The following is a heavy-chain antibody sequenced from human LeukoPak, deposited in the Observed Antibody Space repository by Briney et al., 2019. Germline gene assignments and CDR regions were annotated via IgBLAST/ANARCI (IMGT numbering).Heavy chain of an antibody. D-gene: IGHD1-14*01. J-gene: IGHJ4*02. CDR2: IYYSGST. Sequence: PSETLSLTCTVSGGSISSYYWSWIRQPPGKGLEWIGYIYYSGSTNYNPSLKSRVTISVDTSKNQFSLKLSSVTGADTAVYYCARDITYGIDYWGQGTLVTVSS. V-gene: IGHV4-59*01. CDR1: GGSISSYY. CDR3: ARDITYGIDY.